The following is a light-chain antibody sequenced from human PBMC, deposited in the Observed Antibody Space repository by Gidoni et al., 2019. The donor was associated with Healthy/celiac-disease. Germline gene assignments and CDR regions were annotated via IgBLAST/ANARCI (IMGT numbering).Light chain of an antibody. CDR1: SGSIASNY. J-gene: IGLJ3*02. CDR3: QSYDSSNSWV. V-gene: IGLV6-57*02. Sequence: NFMLPQPHSVSESPGKTVTISGTGSSGSIASNYVQWYQQRPGSAPTTVIYEDNQRPSGVPDRFSGSIDSSSNSASLTISGLKTEDEADYYCQSYDSSNSWVFGGGTKLTVL. CDR2: EDN.